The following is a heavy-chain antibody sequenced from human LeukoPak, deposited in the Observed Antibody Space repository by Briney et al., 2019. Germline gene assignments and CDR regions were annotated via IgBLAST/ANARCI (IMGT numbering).Heavy chain of an antibody. D-gene: IGHD5-24*01. CDR1: GGSINSYS. V-gene: IGHV4-59*01. J-gene: IGHJ4*02. Sequence: SETLSLTCTVSGGSINSYSWSWIRQPPGKGLEWIGYIYYSGSTNYNPSLKSRVTISVDTSKNQFSLKLSSVTAADTAVYYCAREGIVEVATRIEYYFDYWGQGTLVTVSS. CDR3: AREGIVEVATRIEYYFDY. CDR2: IYYSGST.